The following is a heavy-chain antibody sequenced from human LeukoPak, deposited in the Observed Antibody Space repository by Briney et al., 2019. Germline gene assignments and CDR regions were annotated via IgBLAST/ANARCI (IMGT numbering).Heavy chain of an antibody. CDR2: ISSSSSYI. CDR3: AKEYSGYDFDY. CDR1: GFTFSSYS. Sequence: PGGSLRLSCAASGFTFSSYSMNWVRQAPGKGLEWVSSISSSSSYIYYADSVRGRFTISRDNSQNTLYLQMDSLRAEDTALYYCAKEYSGYDFDYWGQGTLVTVSS. V-gene: IGHV3-21*04. D-gene: IGHD5-12*01. J-gene: IGHJ4*02.